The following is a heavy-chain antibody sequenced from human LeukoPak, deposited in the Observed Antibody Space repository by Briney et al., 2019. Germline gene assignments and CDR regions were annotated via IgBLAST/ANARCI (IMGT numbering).Heavy chain of an antibody. CDR1: GGSISSYY. D-gene: IGHD3-22*01. J-gene: IGHJ6*02. Sequence: PSETLPLTCTVSGGSISSYYWSWIRQPPGKGLEWIGYIYYSGSTNYNPSLKSRVTISVDTSKNQFSLKLSSVTAADTAVYYCARGLGYYDSSGYYYYYGMDVWGQGTTVTVSS. CDR2: IYYSGST. CDR3: ARGLGYYDSSGYYYYYGMDV. V-gene: IGHV4-59*01.